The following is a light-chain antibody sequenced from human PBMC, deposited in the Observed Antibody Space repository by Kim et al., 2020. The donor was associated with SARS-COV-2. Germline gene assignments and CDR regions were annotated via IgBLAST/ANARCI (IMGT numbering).Light chain of an antibody. V-gene: IGLV2-14*01. CDR1: SSDLGGYGY. J-gene: IGLJ3*02. Sequence: QSALTQPASVSGSPGQSITISCTGTSSDLGGYGYVSWYQQHPGKAPKLIIYDVSTRPSGVSNRFSASKSGYTASLTISGLQAEDEADYYCSSYTTYTTWVFGGGTQLTVL. CDR2: DVS. CDR3: SSYTTYTTWV.